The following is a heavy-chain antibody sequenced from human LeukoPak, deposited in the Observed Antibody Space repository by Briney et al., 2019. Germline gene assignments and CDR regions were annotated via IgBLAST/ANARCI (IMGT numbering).Heavy chain of an antibody. D-gene: IGHD3-22*01. CDR3: ARGGYYYESSS. CDR1: GASISSYY. CDR2: TYTSGTI. V-gene: IGHV4-4*07. J-gene: IGHJ4*02. Sequence: PSETLSLTCTVSGASISSYYWSWMRQPAWKGLEWIGRTYTSGTINYNPSLKSRVTMSVDTSKNQFSLKLSSVTAADTAVYYCARGGYYYESSSWGQGALVTVSS.